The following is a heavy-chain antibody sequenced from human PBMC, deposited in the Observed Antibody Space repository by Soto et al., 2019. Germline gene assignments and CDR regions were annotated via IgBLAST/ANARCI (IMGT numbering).Heavy chain of an antibody. J-gene: IGHJ4*02. D-gene: IGHD2-21*01. Sequence: QVQPVESGGGVVQPGGSLRLSCAASGFNFGDYAMHWVRQAPGKGLEWVAVISGDGRVTFYTDSVKGRIIISRDNSKSTIFLQLNSYRAEKTAVYYGGSARYFDGDVRGAGDNWGQAILVSV. CDR1: GFNFGDYA. CDR2: ISGDGRVT. CDR3: GSARYFDGDVRGAGDN. V-gene: IGHV3-30-3*01.